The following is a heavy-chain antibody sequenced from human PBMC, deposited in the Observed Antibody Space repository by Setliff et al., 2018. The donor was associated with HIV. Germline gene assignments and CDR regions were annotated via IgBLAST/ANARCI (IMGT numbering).Heavy chain of an antibody. V-gene: IGHV3-48*01. D-gene: IGHD3-10*01. CDR2: ISDTSATI. J-gene: IGHJ4*02. CDR1: GFTFNTYT. Sequence: PGGSLRLSCAASGFTFNTYTMNWVRQAPGKGLEWLSYISDTSATISYADSVKGRLTISRDNAKNSLYLQMNSLRAEDTAVYYCARGNTMVTDFDYWGQGTLVTVSS. CDR3: ARGNTMVTDFDY.